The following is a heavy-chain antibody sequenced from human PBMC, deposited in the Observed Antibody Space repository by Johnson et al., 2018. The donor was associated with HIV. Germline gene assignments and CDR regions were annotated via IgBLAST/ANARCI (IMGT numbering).Heavy chain of an antibody. CDR1: GFTFDNYW. D-gene: IGHD7-27*01. CDR2: IKQDGSEK. V-gene: IGHV3-7*03. J-gene: IGHJ3*01. CDR3: ARELKLGYNAFDF. Sequence: VKLVESGGGLVQPGGSLRLSCAASGFTFDNYWITWVRQAPGMGLEWVANIKQDGSEKYYVVSVEGRFTISRDNAENSLYLQMNRLRAEETAVYYCARELKLGYNAFDFWGQGTMVTVSS.